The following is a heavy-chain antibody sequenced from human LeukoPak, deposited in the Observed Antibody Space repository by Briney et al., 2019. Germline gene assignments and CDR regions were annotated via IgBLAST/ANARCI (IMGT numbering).Heavy chain of an antibody. CDR2: IFYSGST. V-gene: IGHV4-59*12. CDR3: AKSNGYGLIDI. D-gene: IGHD3-22*01. Sequence: ESLRLSCAASGFSFTTYWMSWVRQPPGKALEWIGNIFYSGSTYYSPSLKSRVTISLDTSRNQFSLKLNSVTAADTAVYYCAKSNGYGLIDIWGQGTMVTVSS. J-gene: IGHJ3*02. CDR1: GFSFTTYW.